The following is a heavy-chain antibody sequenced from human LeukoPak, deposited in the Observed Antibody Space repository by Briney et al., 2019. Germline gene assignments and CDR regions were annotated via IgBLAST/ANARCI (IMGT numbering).Heavy chain of an antibody. CDR2: IYYSGST. V-gene: IGHV4-31*03. CDR1: GGSISSGGYY. CDR3: ARFTYYYMDV. J-gene: IGHJ6*03. Sequence: SETLSLPCTVSGGSISSGGYYWSWIRQHPGKGLEWIGYIYYSGSTYYNPSLKSRVTISVDTSKNQFSLKLGSVTAADTAVYYCARFTYYYMDVWGKGTTVTVSS.